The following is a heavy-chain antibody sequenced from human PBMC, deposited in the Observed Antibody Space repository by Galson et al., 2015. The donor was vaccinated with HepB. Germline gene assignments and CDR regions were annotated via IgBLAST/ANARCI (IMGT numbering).Heavy chain of an antibody. CDR3: SRDTFGPYDY. Sequence: SLRLSCAAPGFSIRNNWMHWVRQVPGKGLVWVSRINEDGSTTNYADSVKGRFTISKDNAKNTLHLQMNNLRAEDTAVYYCSRDTFGPYDYWGQGTLVTVSS. CDR2: INEDGSTT. D-gene: IGHD3-16*01. CDR1: GFSIRNNW. J-gene: IGHJ4*02. V-gene: IGHV3-74*01.